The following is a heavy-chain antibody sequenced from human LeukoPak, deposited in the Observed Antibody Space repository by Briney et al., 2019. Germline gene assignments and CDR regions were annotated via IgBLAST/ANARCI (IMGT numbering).Heavy chain of an antibody. CDR1: GFTFSTYA. CDR2: IAGSDGRT. D-gene: IGHD3-22*01. V-gene: IGHV3-23*01. J-gene: IGHJ6*03. CDR3: AKDSSSYDWGYMDV. Sequence: GGSLRLSCAASGFTFSTYAMSWVRQAPGKGLEWVSLIAGSDGRTRYADSVKGRFTISRDNSKTTLYLEMNSLRAEDTAVYYCAKDSSSYDWGYMDVWGKGTTVTISS.